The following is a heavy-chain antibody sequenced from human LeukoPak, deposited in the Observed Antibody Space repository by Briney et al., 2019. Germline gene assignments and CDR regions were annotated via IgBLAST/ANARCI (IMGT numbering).Heavy chain of an antibody. CDR2: IIPIFGTA. Sequence: SVKVSCKASGGTFSSYAISWVRQAPGQGLEWMGGIIPIFGTANYAQKFQGRVTITADESTSTAYMELSSLRPEDTAVYYCASPEYGSGSYYTLRSFDYWGQGTLVTVSS. CDR1: GGTFSSYA. V-gene: IGHV1-69*13. J-gene: IGHJ4*02. D-gene: IGHD3-10*01. CDR3: ASPEYGSGSYYTLRSFDY.